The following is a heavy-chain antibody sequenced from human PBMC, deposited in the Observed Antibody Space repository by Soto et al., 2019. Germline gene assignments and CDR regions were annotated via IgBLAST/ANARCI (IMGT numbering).Heavy chain of an antibody. J-gene: IGHJ4*02. CDR3: ARAVGGPASNLDV. CDR2: INAGNGNK. CDR1: GYTFTSYA. Sequence: QVQLVQSGAEEKKPGASVKVSCKASGYTFTSYAMHWVRQAPGQRLEWMGWINAGNGNKKYSQKFQGRVTITRDTSATTAYMELSSLRSEDTAVYYCARAVGGPASNLDVWGQGTLVTVSS. V-gene: IGHV1-3*05.